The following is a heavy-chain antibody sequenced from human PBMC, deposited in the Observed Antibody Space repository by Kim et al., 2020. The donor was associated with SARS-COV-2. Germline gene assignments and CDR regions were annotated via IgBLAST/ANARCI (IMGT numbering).Heavy chain of an antibody. CDR3: ARGRGTTVTPLDY. Sequence: ASVKVSCKASGYTFTGYDIQWVRQAAGQGLEWMGLMNPNSGNTVYAQKFRGRVTMTTDTFKSTVYMELSSLRPEDTAVYYCARGRGTTVTPLDYWGQGTL. CDR2: MNPNSGNT. V-gene: IGHV1-8*01. CDR1: GYTFTGYD. J-gene: IGHJ4*02. D-gene: IGHD4-17*01.